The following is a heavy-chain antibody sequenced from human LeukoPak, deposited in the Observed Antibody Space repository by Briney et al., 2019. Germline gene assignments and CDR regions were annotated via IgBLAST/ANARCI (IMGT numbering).Heavy chain of an antibody. V-gene: IGHV3-30*04. CDR2: VSYDGNNK. CDR1: GFTFSSYA. J-gene: IGHJ4*02. D-gene: IGHD3-10*01. CDR3: AKDQSILWFAFDY. Sequence: PGRSLRLSCAASGFTFSSYAMHWVRQAPGRGLEWVAVVSYDGNNKYYADSVKGRFTISRDNSKTTLFLQMNSLRVEDTAVYHCAKDQSILWFAFDYWGQGALVTVSS.